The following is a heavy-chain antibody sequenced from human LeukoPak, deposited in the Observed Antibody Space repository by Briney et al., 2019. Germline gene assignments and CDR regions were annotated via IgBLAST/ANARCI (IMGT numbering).Heavy chain of an antibody. J-gene: IGHJ4*02. CDR1: GFTFSGYG. D-gene: IGHD3-22*01. Sequence: GGSLRLSCAASGFTFSGYGMHWVRQAPGKGLEWVAFIRYDGSNNYYADSVKGRFTISRDSSKNTLYLQMNSLRPEDTAVYYCAKVHGYYDSSGYFDYWGQGTLVTVSS. CDR3: AKVHGYYDSSGYFDY. V-gene: IGHV3-30*02. CDR2: IRYDGSNN.